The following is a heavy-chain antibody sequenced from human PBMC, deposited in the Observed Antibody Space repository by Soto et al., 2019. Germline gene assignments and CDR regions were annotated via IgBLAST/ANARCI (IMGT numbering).Heavy chain of an antibody. D-gene: IGHD6-13*01. V-gene: IGHV4-34*01. J-gene: IGHJ4*02. CDR3: ARTYSSSWSPLEY. CDR2: INHSGGT. Sequence: QVQLQQWGAGLLKPSETLSLTCAVYGGSFSGYYWSWILQPPGKGLEWIGEINHSGGTNYNPSLKSRITISVDTSKNQFSLKLTSVTAADTAVYYCARTYSSSWSPLEYWGQGTLVTVSS. CDR1: GGSFSGYY.